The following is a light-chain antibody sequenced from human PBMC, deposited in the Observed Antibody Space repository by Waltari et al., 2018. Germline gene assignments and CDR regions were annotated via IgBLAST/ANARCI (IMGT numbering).Light chain of an antibody. V-gene: IGKV1-39*01. CDR2: DTS. J-gene: IGKJ2*01. CDR3: QQSYTLPYT. Sequence: DIQMTQSPSPLSASVGDRVTITCRASQTIYNSLNWYQQKPGKAPKLLLSDTSTLQSGVPSRFSGRGSGTEFTLTISRLQPEDFGTYYCQQSYTLPYTFGQGTKLDI. CDR1: QTIYNS.